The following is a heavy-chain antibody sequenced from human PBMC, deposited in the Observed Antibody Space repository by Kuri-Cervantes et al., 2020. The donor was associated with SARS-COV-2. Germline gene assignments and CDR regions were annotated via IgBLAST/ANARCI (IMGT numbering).Heavy chain of an antibody. J-gene: IGHJ6*02. CDR1: GGTFSSYA. CDR3: ARDRGEQWLVSHYYYYGMDV. D-gene: IGHD6-19*01. Sequence: SVKVSCKASGGTFSSYAISWVRQAPGQGLEWMGGIIPIFGTANYAQKFQGRVTITADKSTSTAHMELSSLRSEDTAVYYCARDRGEQWLVSHYYYYGMDVWGQGTTVTVSS. CDR2: IIPIFGTA. V-gene: IGHV1-69*06.